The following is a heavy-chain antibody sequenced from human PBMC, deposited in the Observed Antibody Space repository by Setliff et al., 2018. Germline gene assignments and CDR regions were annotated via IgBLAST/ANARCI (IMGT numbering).Heavy chain of an antibody. CDR3: AKSGDYSNRGHFDC. CDR2: IIPIFGST. V-gene: IGHV1-46*03. D-gene: IGHD4-4*01. Sequence: ALVKVSCKVSGYRLIEVSMHWVRQAPGQGLEWMGGIIPIFGSTSYAQKFQGRVTMTRDTSTSTVYMELSSLRSEDTAMYFCAKSGDYSNRGHFDCWGQGTLVTVSS. CDR1: GYRLIEVS. J-gene: IGHJ4*02.